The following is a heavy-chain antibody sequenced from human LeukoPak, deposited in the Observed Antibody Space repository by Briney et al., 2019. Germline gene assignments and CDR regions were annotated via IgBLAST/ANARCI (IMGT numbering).Heavy chain of an antibody. CDR1: GGSISSSSYY. J-gene: IGHJ4*02. CDR3: ARRSTSLRWFGELLYI. V-gene: IGHV4-39*01. CDR2: IYYSGST. Sequence: SETLSLTCTVSGGSISSSSYYWGSIRQPPGKGLEWIGSIYYSGSTYYNPSLKSRVTISVDTSKNQFSLKLSSVTAADTAVYYCARRSTSLRWFGELLYIWGQGTLVTVSS. D-gene: IGHD3-10*01.